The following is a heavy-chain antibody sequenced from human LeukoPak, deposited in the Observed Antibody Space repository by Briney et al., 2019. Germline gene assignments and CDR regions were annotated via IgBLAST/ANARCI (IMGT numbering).Heavy chain of an antibody. V-gene: IGHV4-34*01. J-gene: IGHJ5*02. CDR1: GGSFSGYS. D-gene: IGHD2-21*02. Sequence: SETLSLTCAVYGGSFSGYSWSWIRQPPGKGLEWIGEINHSGSTNYNPSLKSRVTISVDTSSNQFSLKLSSVTAADTAVYYCAPPSCGGDCYSPWGQGTLVTVSS. CDR2: INHSGST. CDR3: APPSCGGDCYSP.